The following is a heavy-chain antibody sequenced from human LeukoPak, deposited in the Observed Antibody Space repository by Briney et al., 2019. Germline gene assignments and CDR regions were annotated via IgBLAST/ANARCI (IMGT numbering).Heavy chain of an antibody. V-gene: IGHV7-4-1*02. Sequence: ASVKVSCKASGYTCTSYAMNWVRQAPGQGLEWMGWINTNTGNPTYAQGFTGRFVFSLDTSVSTAYLQISSLQAEDTAVYYCARGYYDILSGTPHGMDVWGQGTTVTVSS. CDR1: GYTCTSYA. CDR2: INTNTGNP. CDR3: ARGYYDILSGTPHGMDV. D-gene: IGHD3-9*01. J-gene: IGHJ6*02.